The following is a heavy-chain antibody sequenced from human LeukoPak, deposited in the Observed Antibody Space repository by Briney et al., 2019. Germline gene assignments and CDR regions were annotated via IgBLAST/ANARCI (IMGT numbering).Heavy chain of an antibody. J-gene: IGHJ4*02. CDR2: TSYDGNKK. CDR3: GSSTYYDDSSRYGVRQSDY. Sequence: GGSLRLSCAASVFTFSSYAMHWVRQAPGKGLEWVAVTSYDGNKKYYADSVKGRLIISRDNSKNTLYLQMNSLRAEDTAVYYCGSSTYYDDSSRYGVRQSDYWGQGTLVTVSS. V-gene: IGHV3-30*04. D-gene: IGHD3-22*01. CDR1: VFTFSSYA.